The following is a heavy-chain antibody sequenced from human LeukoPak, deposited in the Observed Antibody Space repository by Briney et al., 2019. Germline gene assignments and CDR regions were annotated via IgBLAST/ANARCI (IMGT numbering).Heavy chain of an antibody. CDR1: GFTFSSYS. J-gene: IGHJ4*02. CDR2: ISSSSSYI. V-gene: IGHV3-21*01. D-gene: IGHD3-22*01. Sequence: PGGSLRLSCAASGFTFSSYSMNWVRQAPGKGLEWVSSISSSSSYIYYADSVKGRFTISRDNAKNSLYLQMNSLRAEDTAVYYCARDEYYYDSRIDYWGQGTLVTVSS. CDR3: ARDEYYYDSRIDY.